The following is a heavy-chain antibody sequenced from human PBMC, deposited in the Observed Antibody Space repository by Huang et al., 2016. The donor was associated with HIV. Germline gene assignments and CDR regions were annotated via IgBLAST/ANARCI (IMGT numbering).Heavy chain of an antibody. CDR2: INTGNSHT. V-gene: IGHV1-3*04. CDR3: ARDGRLPGHPFDI. D-gene: IGHD1-26*01. CDR1: GYTFTSYS. Sequence: QVQLVQSGAEVKEPGSSVKVSCTASGYTFTSYSIHWVRQAPGQGLEWMGWINTGNSHTTYAQKFQGRLTCTRDTSASTAYMDLSSLGSEDTAVYYCARDGRLPGHPFDIWGQGTMVAVSS. J-gene: IGHJ3*02.